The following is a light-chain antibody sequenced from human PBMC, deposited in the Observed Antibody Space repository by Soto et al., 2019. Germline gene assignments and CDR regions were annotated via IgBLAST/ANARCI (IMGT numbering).Light chain of an antibody. J-gene: IGKJ1*01. Sequence: DVVMTQSPLSLPVTLGQPASISCWSSQSLVYSDGNAYLNWFQQRPGQSPRSLIYKASNRDSGVPDRFSGSGSGTDFTLQISRLEAEDVGVYYCMQCTHWPPTFGRGTRVEIK. V-gene: IGKV2-30*01. CDR1: QSLVYSDGNAY. CDR2: KAS. CDR3: MQCTHWPPT.